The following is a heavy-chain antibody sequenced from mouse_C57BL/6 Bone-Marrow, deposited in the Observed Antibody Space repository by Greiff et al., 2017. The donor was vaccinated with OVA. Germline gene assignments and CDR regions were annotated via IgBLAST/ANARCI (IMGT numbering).Heavy chain of an antibody. D-gene: IGHD5-5*01. CDR1: GYTFTDYS. CDR2: INPYNGGT. Sequence: EVQLQESGPVLVKPGASVKMSCKASGYTFTDYSMNWVKQSHGKSLEWIGVINPYNGGTSYNQKFKGKATLTVDKSSSTAYMELNSLTSEDSAVYYCARHYPEYFDYWGQGTTLTVSS. J-gene: IGHJ2*01. V-gene: IGHV1-19*01. CDR3: ARHYPEYFDY.